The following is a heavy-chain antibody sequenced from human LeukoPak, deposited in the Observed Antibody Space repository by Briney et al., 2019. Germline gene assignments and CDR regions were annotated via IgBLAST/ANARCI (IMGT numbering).Heavy chain of an antibody. V-gene: IGHV3-53*01. CDR3: ARSHSTSWYWYDY. J-gene: IGHJ4*02. CDR2: IYNGGGT. Sequence: PGGSLRLSCAASGFTVSSNYMSRVRPGPGKGLEWVSIIYNGGGTYYADSVKGRFTISRDNSKITLYLQMNSLRVEDTAIYYCARSHSTSWYWYDYWGQGTLVTVSS. D-gene: IGHD6-13*01. CDR1: GFTVSSNY.